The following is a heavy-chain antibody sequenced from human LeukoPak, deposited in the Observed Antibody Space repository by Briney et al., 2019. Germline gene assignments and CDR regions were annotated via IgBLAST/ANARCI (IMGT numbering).Heavy chain of an antibody. Sequence: ASVKVSCKVSGYTLNQVSMHWVRQAPGKGRAWVGTFDPEDGEEVYLQKFRGRVTMTEDTSTDTAYLELSGLRSEDTAVYYCATDTSTWPVYFCGEGTLVTVSS. CDR1: GYTLNQVS. CDR2: FDPEDGEE. J-gene: IGHJ4*02. CDR3: ATDTSTWPVYF. V-gene: IGHV1-24*01. D-gene: IGHD2-2*01.